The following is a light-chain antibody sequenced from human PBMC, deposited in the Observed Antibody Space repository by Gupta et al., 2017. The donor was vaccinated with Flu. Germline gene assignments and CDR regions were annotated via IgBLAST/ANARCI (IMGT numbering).Light chain of an antibody. Sequence: QSVLAQPPSASGTPGQRVTITCSGSTSNVGSNAVNWYQQVPGTSPKLLIYSSNQRPSGVPDRFAGSKSGTSASLAIRRLQSEDEADYYCAAWDDSLNGHYVFGTGTKVTVL. J-gene: IGLJ1*01. V-gene: IGLV1-44*01. CDR2: SSN. CDR1: TSNVGSNA. CDR3: AAWDDSLNGHYV.